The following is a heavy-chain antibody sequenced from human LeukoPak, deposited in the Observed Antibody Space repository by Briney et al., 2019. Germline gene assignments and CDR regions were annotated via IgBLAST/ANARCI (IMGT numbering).Heavy chain of an antibody. V-gene: IGHV3-7*03. CDR1: GFMFSSNW. Sequence: GGSLRLSCAASGFMFSSNWMSWVRLAPGKGLEWVANIKEDGTETYYVDSVKGRFTISRDNAKNSLYLQTNSLRVEDTAVYYCAKEGRSLQTYWGQGTLVTVSS. D-gene: IGHD5-24*01. CDR2: IKEDGTET. CDR3: AKEGRSLQTY. J-gene: IGHJ4*02.